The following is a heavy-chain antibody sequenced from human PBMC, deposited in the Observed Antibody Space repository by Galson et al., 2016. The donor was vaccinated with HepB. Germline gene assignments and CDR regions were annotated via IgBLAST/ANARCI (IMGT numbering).Heavy chain of an antibody. D-gene: IGHD2-21*01. CDR1: GFTFSSYA. CDR3: ANRLPGVSPGRN. Sequence: SLRLSCVASGFTFSSYAMSWVRQAPGKGLEWVSVIGSTGIDTHYADSVRGRFTISRDNSKNTLYLQMNSLRAEDTAVYYCANRLPGVSPGRNWGQGTLVTVSS. V-gene: IGHV3-23*01. CDR2: IGSTGIDT. J-gene: IGHJ4*02.